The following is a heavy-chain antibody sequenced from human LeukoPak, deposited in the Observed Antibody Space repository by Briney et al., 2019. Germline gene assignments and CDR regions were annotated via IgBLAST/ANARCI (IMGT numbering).Heavy chain of an antibody. D-gene: IGHD1-1*01. CDR1: GFTFSSYA. CDR2: ISGSGGST. Sequence: GGSLRLSCAASGFTFSSYAMSWVRQAPGKGLEWVSAISGSGGSTYYADSVKGRFTISRDISKKTLYLQMNSLRADDTAMYYCAKEGPGSLGLSLDYWGQGTLVTVSS. CDR3: AKEGPGSLGLSLDY. J-gene: IGHJ4*02. V-gene: IGHV3-23*01.